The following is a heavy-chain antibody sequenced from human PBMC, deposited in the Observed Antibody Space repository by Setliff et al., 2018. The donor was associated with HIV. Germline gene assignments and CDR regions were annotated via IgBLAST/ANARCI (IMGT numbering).Heavy chain of an antibody. CDR1: GFTFSSYW. V-gene: IGHV3-7*01. CDR2: IKQDGSEK. D-gene: IGHD6-6*01. CDR3: VRRDSSSTDAFDI. Sequence: HPGGSLRLSCAASGFTFSSYWMTWVRQAPGKGLEWVANIKQDGSEKDYVDSVKGRFTISRDNAKNSLSLHMNSLRAEDAAVYYCVRRDSSSTDAFDIWGQGTMVTVSS. J-gene: IGHJ3*02.